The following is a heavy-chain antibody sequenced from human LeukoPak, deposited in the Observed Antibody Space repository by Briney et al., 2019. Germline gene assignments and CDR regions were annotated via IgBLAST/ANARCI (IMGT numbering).Heavy chain of an antibody. CDR3: ARVGNGHFDY. CDR2: VYYSGNT. CDR1: GGAISSYY. J-gene: IGHJ4*02. V-gene: IGHV4-59*01. D-gene: IGHD2-8*01. Sequence: SETLSLTCIVSGGAISSYYWSWIRQPPGKTLEWIGYVYYSGNTNYSPSLKGRLTISIDTSKNQFSLKLSSVTAADTAVYYCARVGNGHFDYWGQGTLVTVSS.